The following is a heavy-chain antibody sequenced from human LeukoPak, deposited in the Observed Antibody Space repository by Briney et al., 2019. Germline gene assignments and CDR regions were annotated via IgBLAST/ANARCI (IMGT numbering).Heavy chain of an antibody. CDR2: ISGSGGST. CDR1: GFTFSSYA. Sequence: PGGSLRLSCAASGFTFSSYAMSWVRQAPGKGLEWVSAISGSGGSTYYADSVKGRFTISRDNSKNTLYLQMNSLRAEDTAVYYCAKDSSRRGYSYGYPDYFDYWGQGTLVTVSS. CDR3: AKDSSRRGYSYGYPDYFDY. J-gene: IGHJ4*02. D-gene: IGHD5-18*01. V-gene: IGHV3-23*01.